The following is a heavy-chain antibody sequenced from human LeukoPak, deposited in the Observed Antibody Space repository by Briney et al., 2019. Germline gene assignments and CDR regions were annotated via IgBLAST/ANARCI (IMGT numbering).Heavy chain of an antibody. V-gene: IGHV3-7*01. CDR2: IKHDGSEK. CDR1: GVTFSSYW. J-gene: IGHJ4*02. CDR3: ASARVI. Sequence: GGSLRLSCAASGVTFSSYWMSWVRQAPGKGLEWVANIKHDGSEKYYVDSVKGRFTFSRDNAKNSLYLQMNSLRAEDTAVYYCASARVIWGQGTLVTVSS. D-gene: IGHD2-21*01.